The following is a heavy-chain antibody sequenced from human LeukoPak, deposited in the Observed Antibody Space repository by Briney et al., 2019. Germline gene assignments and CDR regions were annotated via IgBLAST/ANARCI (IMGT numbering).Heavy chain of an antibody. J-gene: IGHJ3*02. CDR3: ARETRRGDAFDI. Sequence: PGGSLRLSCAASGLTFSNYAMHWVRQAPGKRLEYVSAISSNGGSTYYANSVKGRFTISRDKSKNTVYLKMGSLRAEDMAVYYCARETRRGDAFDIRGQGTMVTVSS. D-gene: IGHD3-16*01. V-gene: IGHV3-64*01. CDR2: ISSNGGST. CDR1: GLTFSNYA.